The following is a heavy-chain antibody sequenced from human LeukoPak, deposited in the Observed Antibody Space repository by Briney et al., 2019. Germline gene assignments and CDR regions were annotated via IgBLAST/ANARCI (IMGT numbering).Heavy chain of an antibody. CDR2: IYPGDLDI. D-gene: IGHD1-26*01. J-gene: IGHJ4*02. CDR1: GYTFSTYW. CDR3: ARRGGSLKYFDY. Sequence: GESLKISCQASGYTFSTYWIGWVRQMPGKGLEWMGIIYPGDLDIRYSPSFQGQVTISADKSINTAYLQWASLTASDTGIYYCARRGGSLKYFDYWGQGTLVTVSS. V-gene: IGHV5-51*01.